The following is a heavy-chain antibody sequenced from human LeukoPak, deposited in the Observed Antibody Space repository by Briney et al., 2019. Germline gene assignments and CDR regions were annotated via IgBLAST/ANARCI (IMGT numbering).Heavy chain of an antibody. CDR1: GFTFSSYS. CDR3: ARVAGTYDFWSGTDAFDI. D-gene: IGHD3-3*01. Sequence: GGSLRLSCAASGFTFSSYSMNWVRQAPGKGLEWVSYISSSSSTIYYADSVKGRFTISRDNAKNSLYLQMNSLRAEDTAVYYCARVAGTYDFWSGTDAFDIWGQGTMVTVSS. V-gene: IGHV3-48*04. J-gene: IGHJ3*02. CDR2: ISSSSSTI.